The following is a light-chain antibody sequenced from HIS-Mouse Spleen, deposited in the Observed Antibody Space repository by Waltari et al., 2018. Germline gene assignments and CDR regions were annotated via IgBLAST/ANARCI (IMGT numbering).Light chain of an antibody. J-gene: IGLJ3*02. Sequence: QSALTQPASVSGSPGQSITISCTGTSSDVGGYNYVSWYQQHPGKAPKLMIYEFSKRPSGVSNRFSGSKSGNTASLTISGLQAEDEADYYCSSYTSSSTRVFGGGTKLTVL. CDR2: EFS. V-gene: IGLV2-14*01. CDR3: SSYTSSSTRV. CDR1: SSDVGGYNY.